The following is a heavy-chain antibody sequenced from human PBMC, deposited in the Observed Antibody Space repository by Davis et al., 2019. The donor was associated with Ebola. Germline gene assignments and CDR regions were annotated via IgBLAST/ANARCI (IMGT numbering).Heavy chain of an antibody. CDR3: ARGTGGNYAAAFDI. CDR1: GGSISSGGYY. CDR2: IYYSGST. Sequence: SETLSLTCTVSGGSISSGGYYWSWIRQHPGEGLEWIGIIYYSGSTNYNPSLKSRVTISVDTSKNQFSLKLSSVTAADTAVYYCARGTGGNYAAAFDIWGQGTMVTVSS. V-gene: IGHV4-61*08. J-gene: IGHJ3*02. D-gene: IGHD1-26*01.